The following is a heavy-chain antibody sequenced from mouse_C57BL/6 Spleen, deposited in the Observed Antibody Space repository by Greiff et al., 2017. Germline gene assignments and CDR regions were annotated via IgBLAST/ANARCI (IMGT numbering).Heavy chain of an antibody. CDR1: GYTFTSYW. D-gene: IGHD1-1*01. J-gene: IGHJ2*01. CDR2: IDPSDSYT. Sequence: VQLQQPGAELVMPGASVKLSCKASGYTFTSYWMHWVKQRPGQGLEWIGEIDPSDSYTNYNQKFKGKSTLTVDKSSSTAYMQLSSLTSEDSAVYYCARRGYYGSSYDYWGQGTTLTVSS. V-gene: IGHV1-69*01. CDR3: ARRGYYGSSYDY.